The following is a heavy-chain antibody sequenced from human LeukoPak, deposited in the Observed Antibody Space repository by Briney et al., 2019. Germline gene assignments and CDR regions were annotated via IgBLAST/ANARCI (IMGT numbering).Heavy chain of an antibody. V-gene: IGHV1-18*01. CDR1: GYTFTSYG. D-gene: IGHD3-22*01. J-gene: IGHJ4*02. Sequence: ASVKVSCKASGYTFTSYGISWVRQAPGQGLEWMGWISAYNGNTNYAQKLQGRVTMTTDTSTSTAYMELRSLRSVDTAVYYCARDLVPYYDSSGYLVYWGQGTLVTVSS. CDR3: ARDLVPYYDSSGYLVY. CDR2: ISAYNGNT.